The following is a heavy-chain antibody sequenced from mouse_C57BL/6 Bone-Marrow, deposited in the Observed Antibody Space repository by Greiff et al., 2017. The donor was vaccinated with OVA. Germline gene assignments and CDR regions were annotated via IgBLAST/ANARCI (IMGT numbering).Heavy chain of an antibody. V-gene: IGHV1-50*01. D-gene: IGHD3-1*01. J-gene: IGHJ2*01. CDR1: GYTFTSYW. CDR2: IDPSDSST. CDR3: ARGGAHYFDY. Sequence: QVQLQQPGAELVKPGASVKLSCQASGYTFTSYWMQWVKQRPGQGLEWIGEIDPSDSSTNYHQKFKGKATLTVDTSSSTAYMQLSSLTSEDSAVYYCARGGAHYFDYWGQGTTLTVSS.